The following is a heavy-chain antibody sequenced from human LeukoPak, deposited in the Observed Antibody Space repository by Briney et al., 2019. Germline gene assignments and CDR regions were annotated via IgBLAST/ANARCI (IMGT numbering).Heavy chain of an antibody. Sequence: GGSLRLSCAASGFAFSTYWMTWVRQAPGKGLEWVANINQDGSGTYYVDSVTGRFTTSRVNAKSSLYLQVDSLRAEDSAVYYCAKGDPVSGVYWGRGTLVTVSS. J-gene: IGHJ4*02. CDR3: AKGDPVSGVY. V-gene: IGHV3-7*01. CDR2: INQDGSGT. D-gene: IGHD3-16*01. CDR1: GFAFSTYW.